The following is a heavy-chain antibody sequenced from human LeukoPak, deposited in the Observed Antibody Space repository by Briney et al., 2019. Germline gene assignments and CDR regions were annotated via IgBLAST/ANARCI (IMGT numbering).Heavy chain of an antibody. J-gene: IGHJ6*03. V-gene: IGHV1-69*13. Sequence: ASVKVSCKASGGTFSSYAISLVRQAPGQGLECMGGIIPIFGTANYAQKFQGRVTITADESTSTAYMELSSLRSEDTAVYYCARDWGDSSSLLSHYYYMDVWGKGTTVSVSS. CDR2: IIPIFGTA. D-gene: IGHD6-6*01. CDR3: ARDWGDSSSLLSHYYYMDV. CDR1: GGTFSSYA.